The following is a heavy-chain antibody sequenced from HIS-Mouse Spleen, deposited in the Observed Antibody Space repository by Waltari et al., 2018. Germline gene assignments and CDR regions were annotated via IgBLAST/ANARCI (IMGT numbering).Heavy chain of an antibody. CDR1: GGPISSSSYY. Sequence: QLQLQESGPGLVKPSATLSLTCTVSGGPISSSSYYWGWIRQPPGTGLEWIGSIYYSGSTYYNPSLKSRVTISVDTSKNQFSLKLSSVTAADTAVYYCAKDTSGSYSDYWGQGTLVTVSS. CDR3: AKDTSGSYSDY. D-gene: IGHD1-26*01. J-gene: IGHJ4*02. V-gene: IGHV4-39*07. CDR2: IYYSGST.